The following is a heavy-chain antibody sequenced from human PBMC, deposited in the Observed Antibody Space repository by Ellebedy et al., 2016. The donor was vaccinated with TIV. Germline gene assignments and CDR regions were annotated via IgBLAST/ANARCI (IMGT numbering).Heavy chain of an antibody. D-gene: IGHD4-17*01. Sequence: GGSLRLSCAASGFTFSSDAMHWVRQAPGKGLEWVAVISYDGSNKYYADSVKGRFTISRDNSKNTLYLQMTSLRVEDTAVYYCARWPSGDAPLDYWGQGTLVTVSS. CDR2: ISYDGSNK. CDR1: GFTFSSDA. CDR3: ARWPSGDAPLDY. V-gene: IGHV3-30-3*01. J-gene: IGHJ4*02.